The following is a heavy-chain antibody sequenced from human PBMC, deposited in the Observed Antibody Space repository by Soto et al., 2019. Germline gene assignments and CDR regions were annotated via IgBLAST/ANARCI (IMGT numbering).Heavy chain of an antibody. Sequence: ASXKVSCKASGYTFSSYDINWVRQATGQGLEWMGWMNPNSGNTGYAQKFQGRVTMTRNTSISTAYMELSSLRSEDTAVYYCARVGYYDFGSGYYSYYYYYMDIWGKETTVTLAS. CDR3: ARVGYYDFGSGYYSYYYYYMDI. CDR2: MNPNSGNT. V-gene: IGHV1-8*01. CDR1: GYTFSSYD. J-gene: IGHJ6*03. D-gene: IGHD3-3*01.